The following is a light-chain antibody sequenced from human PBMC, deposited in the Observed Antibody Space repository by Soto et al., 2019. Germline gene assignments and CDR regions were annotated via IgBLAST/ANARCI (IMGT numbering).Light chain of an antibody. Sequence: QSVLTQPASVSGSPGQSIAIAFTGTSSDVGGYNYVSWYQQHPGKAPKLMIYAVTDRPSGVSSRFSGSKSGNTASLTISGLQAEDEADYYCSSYTSSSTLFGTGTKV. CDR3: SSYTSSSTL. V-gene: IGLV2-14*01. CDR1: SSDVGGYNY. CDR2: AVT. J-gene: IGLJ1*01.